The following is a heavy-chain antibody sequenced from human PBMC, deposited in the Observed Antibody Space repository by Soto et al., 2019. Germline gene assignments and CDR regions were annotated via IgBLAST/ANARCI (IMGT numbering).Heavy chain of an antibody. V-gene: IGHV4-30-4*01. Sequence: SETLSLTCTVSGGSISSGDYYWSWIRQPPGKGLEWIGYIYYSGSTYYNPSLKSRVTISVDTSKNQFSLKLSSVTAADTAVYYCARTLRFLEWLSPTYYYYGMDVWGQGTTVTVSS. CDR2: IYYSGST. CDR3: ARTLRFLEWLSPTYYYYGMDV. J-gene: IGHJ6*02. D-gene: IGHD3-3*01. CDR1: GGSISSGDYY.